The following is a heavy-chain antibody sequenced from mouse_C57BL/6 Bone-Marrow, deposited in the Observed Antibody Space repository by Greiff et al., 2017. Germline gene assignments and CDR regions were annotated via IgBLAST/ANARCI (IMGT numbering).Heavy chain of an antibody. D-gene: IGHD1-1*01. CDR1: GYTFTDYD. CDR2: IDPETGGT. V-gene: IGHV1-15*01. J-gene: IGHJ3*01. CDR3: TRESPITTVVAPY. Sequence: QVQLQQSGAELVRPGASVTLSCKASGYTFTDYDMHWVKQTPVHGLEWIGAIDPETGGTAYNQKFKGKAILTADKSSSTAYLQLRSLTSEDSAVYYCTRESPITTVVAPYWGQGTLVTVSA.